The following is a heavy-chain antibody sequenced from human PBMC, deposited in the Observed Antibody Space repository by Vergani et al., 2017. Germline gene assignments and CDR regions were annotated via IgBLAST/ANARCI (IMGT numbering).Heavy chain of an antibody. D-gene: IGHD3-16*02. V-gene: IGHV4-59*01. CDR3: AGATYYDYVWGSYRLDY. Sequence: QVQLQESGPGLVKPSETLSLTCTVSGGSISSYYWSWIRQPPGKGLEWIGYIYYSGSTNYNPSLKSRVTISVDTSKNQFSLKLSSVTAADTAVYYCAGATYYDYVWGSYRLDYWGQGTLVTVSS. CDR2: IYYSGST. CDR1: GGSISSYY. J-gene: IGHJ4*02.